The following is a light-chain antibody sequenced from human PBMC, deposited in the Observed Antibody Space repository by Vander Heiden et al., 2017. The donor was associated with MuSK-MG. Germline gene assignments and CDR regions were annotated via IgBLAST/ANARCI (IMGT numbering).Light chain of an antibody. CDR2: DAS. Sequence: EIVLTQSPVTLSLSPGEGATLSCRASQNINNYLAWYQQKPGQAPRLLIFDASNRAPGLPARFSGSGSGTDFILTISSLEPEVFAVYFCQQRSLWPPAARFGQGTKVEIK. CDR1: QNINNY. J-gene: IGKJ1*01. V-gene: IGKV3-11*01. CDR3: QQRSLWPPAAR.